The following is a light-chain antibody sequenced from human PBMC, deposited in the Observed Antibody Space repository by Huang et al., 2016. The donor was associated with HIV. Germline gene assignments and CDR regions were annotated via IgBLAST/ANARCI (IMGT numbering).Light chain of an antibody. J-gene: IGKJ1*01. CDR1: QSVSSN. Sequence: EIVMTQSPATLSVSPGERATLSCRASQSVSSNLAWYQQKPGQAPRLLISGASTRATDIPARFSGSGSGREFTLTIISLQSEDFAVYYCQQYNNWPPWTFGQGTKLEIK. CDR2: GAS. V-gene: IGKV3-15*01. CDR3: QQYNNWPPWT.